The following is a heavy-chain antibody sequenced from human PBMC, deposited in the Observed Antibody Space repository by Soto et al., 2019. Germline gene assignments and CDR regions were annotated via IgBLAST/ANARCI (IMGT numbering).Heavy chain of an antibody. V-gene: IGHV3-21*01. J-gene: IGHJ3*01. CDR1: GFTFSSYS. CDR2: ISSSSSYI. CDR3: ARVAVGQWLLP. Sequence: VGSLRLSCAASGFTFSSYSMNWVRQAPGKGLEWVSSISSSSSYIYYADSVKGRFTISRDNAKNSLYLQMNSLRAGDTAVYYCARVAVGQWLLPWGQGTMVTVSS. D-gene: IGHD3-22*01.